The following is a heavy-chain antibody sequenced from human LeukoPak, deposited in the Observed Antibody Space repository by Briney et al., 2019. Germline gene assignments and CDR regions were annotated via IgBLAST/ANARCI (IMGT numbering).Heavy chain of an antibody. CDR1: GYTFTGYY. J-gene: IGHJ4*02. CDR2: INPNSGGT. V-gene: IGHV1-2*02. D-gene: IGHD6-19*01. CDR3: AKDHRIAVFDS. Sequence: ASVKVSCKTSGYTFTGYYMHWVRQAPGQGLEWMGWINPNSGGTNYAQKFQDRVTMTRDTSTNTTYMEVNSLTSDDTAVYFCAKDHRIAVFDSWGQGTLVTVSS.